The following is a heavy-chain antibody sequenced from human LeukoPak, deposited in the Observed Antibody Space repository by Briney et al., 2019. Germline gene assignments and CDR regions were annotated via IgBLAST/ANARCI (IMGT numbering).Heavy chain of an antibody. D-gene: IGHD3-22*01. CDR2: INHSGST. V-gene: IGHV4-34*01. Sequence: SEILSLTCAVYGGSFSNYYWSWIRQPPGKGLEWIGEINHSGSTNYKSSLKSRVIISVDTSKNQFSLKLSSVTAADTAVYYCVGSTMIGSAFDIWGQGTMVTVSS. CDR1: GGSFSNYY. CDR3: VGSTMIGSAFDI. J-gene: IGHJ3*02.